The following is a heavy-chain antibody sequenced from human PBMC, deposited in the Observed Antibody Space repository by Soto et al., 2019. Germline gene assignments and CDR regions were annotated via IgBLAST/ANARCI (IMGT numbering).Heavy chain of an antibody. Sequence: GGSLRLSCAASGFTFSSYAMHWVRQAPGKGLEWVAVISYDGSNKYYADSVKGRFTISRDNSKNTLYLQMNSLRAEDTAVYYCARDEDSSSREDYYGMDVWGQGTTVTVSS. V-gene: IGHV3-30-3*01. CDR1: GFTFSSYA. CDR3: ARDEDSSSREDYYGMDV. CDR2: ISYDGSNK. D-gene: IGHD6-13*01. J-gene: IGHJ6*02.